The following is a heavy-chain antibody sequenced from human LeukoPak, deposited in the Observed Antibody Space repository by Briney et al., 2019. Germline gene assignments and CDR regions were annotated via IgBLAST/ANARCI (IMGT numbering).Heavy chain of an antibody. J-gene: IGHJ4*02. CDR1: GFTFSSYA. V-gene: IGHV3-30*18. CDR3: AKVGDNWDFDY. D-gene: IGHD1-1*01. CDR2: ISYDGSNR. Sequence: PTGGSLRLSCAASGFTFSSYAMHWVRQAPGKGLEWVALISYDGSNRYYADSVKGRFTISRDNSKNTLYLQMNSLRGEDTAVYYCAKVGDNWDFDYWGQGTLVTVSS.